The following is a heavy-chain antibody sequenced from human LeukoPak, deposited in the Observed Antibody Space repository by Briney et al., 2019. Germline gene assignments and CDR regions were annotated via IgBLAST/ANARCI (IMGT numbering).Heavy chain of an antibody. CDR1: GGTFSSYA. Sequence: ASVKVSCKASGGTFSSYAISWVRQAPGQGLEWMGRIIPILGIANYAQKFQGRVTMTRDTSTSTVYMELSSLRSEDTAVYYCARGTNYGERGDYWGQGTLVTVSS. V-gene: IGHV1-69*04. D-gene: IGHD4-17*01. J-gene: IGHJ4*02. CDR2: IIPILGIA. CDR3: ARGTNYGERGDY.